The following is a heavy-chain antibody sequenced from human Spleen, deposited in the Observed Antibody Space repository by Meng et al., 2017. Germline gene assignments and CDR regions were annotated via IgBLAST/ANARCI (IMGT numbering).Heavy chain of an antibody. D-gene: IGHD5-12*01. CDR1: GGSISGFI. V-gene: IGHV4-59*12. CDR3: ARETRDIVATVYYFDY. CDR2: IYYSGST. Sequence: QVQLQGSGPGLVKPSETLCLTCTVSGGSISGFIWTWIRQPPGKGLEWIGYIYYSGSTYYNPSLKSRVTISVDTSKNQFSLKLSSVTAADTAVYYCARETRDIVATVYYFDYWGQGTLVTVSS. J-gene: IGHJ4*02.